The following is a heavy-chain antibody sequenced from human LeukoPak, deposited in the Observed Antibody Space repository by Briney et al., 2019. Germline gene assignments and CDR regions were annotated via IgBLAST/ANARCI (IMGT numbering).Heavy chain of an antibody. V-gene: IGHV3-21*01. J-gene: IGHJ4*02. Sequence: GGSLRLSCEASGSGFTFGNFAFSWVRQAPGKGLEWVSSISSSSSYIYYADSVKGRFTISRDNAKNSLYLQMNSLRAEDTAVYYCAISGYDSLFDYWGQGTLVTVSS. D-gene: IGHD5-12*01. CDR2: ISSSSSYI. CDR1: GSGFTFGNFA. CDR3: AISGYDSLFDY.